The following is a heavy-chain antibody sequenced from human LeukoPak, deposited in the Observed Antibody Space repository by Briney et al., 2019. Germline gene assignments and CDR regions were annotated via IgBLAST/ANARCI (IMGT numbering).Heavy chain of an antibody. J-gene: IGHJ4*02. D-gene: IGHD3-10*01. Sequence: ASVKVSCKASGGTFSSYAISWVRQAPGQGLEWMGGIIPIFGTANYAQKFQGRVTITADESTSTAYMELSSLRSEDTAVYYCARDLWHGPGSWDYDYWGQGTLVTVSS. V-gene: IGHV1-69*13. CDR2: IIPIFGTA. CDR3: ARDLWHGPGSWDYDY. CDR1: GGTFSSYA.